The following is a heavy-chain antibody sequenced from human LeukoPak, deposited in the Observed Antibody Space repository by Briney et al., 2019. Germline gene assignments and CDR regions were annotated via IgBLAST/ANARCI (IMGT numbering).Heavy chain of an antibody. CDR2: TRNKANSYTT. V-gene: IGHV3-72*01. D-gene: IGHD1-26*01. J-gene: IGHJ4*02. CDR1: GFTFSDHY. CDR3: ARVQRSVYFDY. Sequence: GGSLRLSCAASGFTFSDHYMDWVRKAPGKGLEWVGRTRNKANSYTTEYAASVKGRFTISRDDSKNSLYLQMNSLKTEDTAVYYCARVQRSVYFDYWGQGTLVTVSS.